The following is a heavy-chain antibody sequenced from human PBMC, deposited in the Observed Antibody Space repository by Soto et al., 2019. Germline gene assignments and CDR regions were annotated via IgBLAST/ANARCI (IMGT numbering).Heavy chain of an antibody. D-gene: IGHD3-10*01. CDR3: ASKFGELLADAFDI. CDR1: GGSISSGDYY. Sequence: SETLSLTCTVSGGSISSGDYYWSWIRQPPGKGLEWIGYIYYSGSTYYNPSLKSRVTISVDKSKNQFSLKLSSVTAADTAVYYCASKFGELLADAFDIWGQGTMVT. J-gene: IGHJ3*02. CDR2: IYYSGST. V-gene: IGHV4-30-4*01.